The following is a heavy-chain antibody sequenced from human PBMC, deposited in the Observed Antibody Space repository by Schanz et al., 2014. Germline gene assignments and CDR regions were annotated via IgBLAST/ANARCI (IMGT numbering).Heavy chain of an antibody. CDR2: INPNSGAT. J-gene: IGHJ4*02. CDR1: GYTFTVYY. D-gene: IGHD5-12*01. Sequence: QVPLVQSGAEVKKPGASVKVSCKASGYTFTVYYMHWVRQAPGQGLEWLGWINPNSGATSSAQKFQGRVTMTRDTSSSTVYMQLSSLTSDDTAIYYCARVTTGYDSWGQGTLVTVSS. V-gene: IGHV1-2*02. CDR3: ARVTTGYDS.